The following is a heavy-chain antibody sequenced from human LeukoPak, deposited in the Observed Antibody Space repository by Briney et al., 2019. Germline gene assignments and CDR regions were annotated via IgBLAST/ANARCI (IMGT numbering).Heavy chain of an antibody. J-gene: IGHJ4*02. CDR3: ARRDSSGWYYFDY. Sequence: SETLSLTCTVSGDSISSSSYYWGWIRQPPGKGLEWIGSIYYSGSTYYNPSLKSRVTISVDTSKNQFSLKLSSVTAADTAVYYCARRDSSGWYYFDYWGQGTQVTVSS. CDR2: IYYSGST. D-gene: IGHD6-19*01. CDR1: GDSISSSSYY. V-gene: IGHV4-39*01.